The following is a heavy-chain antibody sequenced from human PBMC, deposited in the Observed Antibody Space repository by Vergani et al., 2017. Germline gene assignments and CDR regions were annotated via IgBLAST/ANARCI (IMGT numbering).Heavy chain of an antibody. CDR2: ISAFNGNT. CDR1: GIPFTSQT. Sequence: QVQLVQSGDEVKKPGASVKVSCQSSGIPFTSQTFSWVRQAPGQGLEWLGWISAFNGNTVSAQRLQGRVTLTRDTYTSTTYVEVRGLRSDDTAVYYCARNLRINMVRGAPPLGDWGQGTLVTVSS. CDR3: ARNLRINMVRGAPPLGD. V-gene: IGHV1-18*01. J-gene: IGHJ4*02. D-gene: IGHD3-10*01.